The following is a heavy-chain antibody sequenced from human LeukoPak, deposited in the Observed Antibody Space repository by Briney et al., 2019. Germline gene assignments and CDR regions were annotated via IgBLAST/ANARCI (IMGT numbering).Heavy chain of an antibody. D-gene: IGHD2-2*01. CDR3: ARSDIVVVPAATGGYYYYYYGMDV. V-gene: IGHV1-46*01. J-gene: IGHJ6*02. CDR2: INPSGGST. Sequence: ASVKVSCKASGYXFTSYYMHWVRQAPGQGLEWMGIINPSGGSTSYAQKFQGRVTMTRDTSTSTVYMELSSLRSEDTAVYYCARSDIVVVPAATGGYYYYYYGMDVWGQGTTVTVSS. CDR1: GYXFTSYY.